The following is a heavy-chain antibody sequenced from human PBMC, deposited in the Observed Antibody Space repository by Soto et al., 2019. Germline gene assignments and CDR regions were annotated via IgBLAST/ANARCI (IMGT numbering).Heavy chain of an antibody. CDR2: ISGSGGST. CDR1: GFTFSSYA. J-gene: IGHJ6*02. Sequence: GGSLRLSCAASGFTFSSYAMSWVRQAPGKGLEWVTAISGSGGSTYYADSVKGRFTISRDNSKNTLYLQMNSLKAEDTAVYYCAKDQNIQLWPRYYYYGMDVWGQGTTVTVSS. V-gene: IGHV3-23*01. D-gene: IGHD5-18*01. CDR3: AKDQNIQLWPRYYYYGMDV.